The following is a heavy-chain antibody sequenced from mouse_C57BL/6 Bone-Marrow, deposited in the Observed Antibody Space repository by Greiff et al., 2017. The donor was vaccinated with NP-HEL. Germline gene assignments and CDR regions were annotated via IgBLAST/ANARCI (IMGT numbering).Heavy chain of an antibody. J-gene: IGHJ4*01. Sequence: VQLQQSGPELVKPGASVKIPCKASGYAFSSSWMNWVKQRPGKGLEWIGRIYPGDGDTNYNGKFKGKATLTADKSSSTAYMQLSSLTSEDSAVYFCARRTYAMDYWGQGTSVTVSS. CDR1: GYAFSSSW. V-gene: IGHV1-82*01. CDR3: ARRTYAMDY. CDR2: IYPGDGDT.